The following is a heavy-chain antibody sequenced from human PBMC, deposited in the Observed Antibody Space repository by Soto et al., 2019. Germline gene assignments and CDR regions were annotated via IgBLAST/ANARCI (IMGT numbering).Heavy chain of an antibody. J-gene: IGHJ4*02. CDR1: GFTFSAYW. D-gene: IGHD1-1*01. CDR2: ISDDGSTT. V-gene: IGHV3-74*01. CDR3: TRGPRVSSTGTGAH. Sequence: GALRLSCEVSGFTFSAYWMHWVRQVPGKGLIWVSRISDDGSTTTYADSVKGRFTISRDNAKNTLYLQMNSLRADDTGLYYCTRGPRVSSTGTGAHWGQGTLVTVSS.